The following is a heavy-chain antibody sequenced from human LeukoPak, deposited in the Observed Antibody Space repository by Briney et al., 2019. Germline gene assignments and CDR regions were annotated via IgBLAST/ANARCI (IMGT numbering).Heavy chain of an antibody. Sequence: KPSETLSLTCTVSGGSISSYYWSWIRQPPGKGLAWIGYIYYSGSTNYNPSLKSRVTISVDTSKNQFSLKLSSVTAADTAVYYCARDLGRDGYNPDAFDIWGQGTMVTVSS. CDR2: IYYSGST. CDR1: GGSISSYY. V-gene: IGHV4-59*01. D-gene: IGHD5-24*01. CDR3: ARDLGRDGYNPDAFDI. J-gene: IGHJ3*02.